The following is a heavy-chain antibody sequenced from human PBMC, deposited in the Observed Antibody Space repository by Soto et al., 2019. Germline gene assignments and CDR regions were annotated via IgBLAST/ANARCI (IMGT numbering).Heavy chain of an antibody. D-gene: IGHD6-13*01. J-gene: IGHJ4*02. CDR3: AGQEYSSSGFDY. CDR2: IYYSGST. Sequence: QLQLQESGPGLVKPSETLSLTCTVSGGSISSSSYYWGWIRQPPGKGLEWIGSIYYSGSTYYNPSLTSRVIITVDTSKNQLSLKLSAATAADTAVYYCAGQEYSSSGFDYWCQGTLVTVSS. CDR1: GGSISSSSYY. V-gene: IGHV4-39*01.